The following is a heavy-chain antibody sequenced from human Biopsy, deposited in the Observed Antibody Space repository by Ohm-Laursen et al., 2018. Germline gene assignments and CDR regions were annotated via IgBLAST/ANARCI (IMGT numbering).Heavy chain of an antibody. CDR1: GFTFSSYS. Sequence: GSLRLSCTAAGFTFSSYSMNWVRQAPGKGLEWISYISETSSHIYDADLVKGRFTVARDNAKNSLYLQLNSLRAEDTAVYYCARDSRRTAREGGMDVWGQGTTVTVSS. J-gene: IGHJ6*02. CDR2: ISETSSHI. CDR3: ARDSRRTAREGGMDV. D-gene: IGHD6-6*01. V-gene: IGHV3-21*01.